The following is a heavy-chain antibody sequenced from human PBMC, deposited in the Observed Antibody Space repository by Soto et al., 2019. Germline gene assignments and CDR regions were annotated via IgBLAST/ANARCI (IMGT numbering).Heavy chain of an antibody. CDR3: ATECPNGCIPYYYET. CDR2: ISRSHSAI. CDR1: RFSLSNSG. D-gene: IGHD6-19*01. J-gene: IGHJ4*02. V-gene: IGHV3-48*02. Sequence: PGGSLRLSCSASRFSLSNSGMFWVRQAPGKGLEWISYISRSHSAIYYADTVKGRFTMSRDNAKNSLFLQLNSLRDEDRAVYDCATECPNGCIPYYYETWGQGGPVTVSS.